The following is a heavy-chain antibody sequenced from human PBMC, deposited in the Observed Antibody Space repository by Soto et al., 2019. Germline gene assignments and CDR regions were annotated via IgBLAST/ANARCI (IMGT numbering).Heavy chain of an antibody. CDR2: ISYDGSNK. V-gene: IGHV3-30*18. CDR1: GFTFSSYG. J-gene: IGHJ4*02. D-gene: IGHD3-22*01. CDR3: AKDWDYYDSSGYECFDY. Sequence: GSLRLSCAASGFTFSSYGMHWVRQAPGKGLEWVAVISYDGSNKYYADSVKGRFTISRDNSKNTLYLQMNSLRAEDTAVYYCAKDWDYYDSSGYECFDYWGQGT.